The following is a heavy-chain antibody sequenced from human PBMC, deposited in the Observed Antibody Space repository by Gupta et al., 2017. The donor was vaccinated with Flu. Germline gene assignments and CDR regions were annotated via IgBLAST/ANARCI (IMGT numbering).Heavy chain of an antibody. Sequence: QVQLVQSGAEVKKPGASVKVSCKASGYTFTSYAMHWVRQAPGQRLEWMGWINAGNGNTKYAQKCQGRVTITRDTSASTAYMALSSLRSEDTAVYYCARSSALNYYDSSGYFGGWLDPWGQGTLVAVSS. J-gene: IGHJ5*02. V-gene: IGHV1-3*01. CDR2: INAGNGNT. CDR1: GYTFTSYA. CDR3: ARSSALNYYDSSGYFGGWLDP. D-gene: IGHD3-22*01.